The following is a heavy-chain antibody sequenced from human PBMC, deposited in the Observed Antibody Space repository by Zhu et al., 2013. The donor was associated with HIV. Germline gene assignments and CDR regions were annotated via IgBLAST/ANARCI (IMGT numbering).Heavy chain of an antibody. V-gene: IGHV1-46*01. CDR2: INPSGGST. CDR3: ARDPQLHNSGNALDI. CDR1: GYTFTIHY. D-gene: IGHD3-10*01. Sequence: QVQLVQSGAEVKKPGASVKVSCKASGYTFTIHYMHWVRQAPGQGLEWMGIINPSGGSTSYAQKFQGRVTMTRDTAINTAYMELSRLRSDDTAVYYCARDPQLHNSGNALDIWGQGTILTVSS. J-gene: IGHJ3*02.